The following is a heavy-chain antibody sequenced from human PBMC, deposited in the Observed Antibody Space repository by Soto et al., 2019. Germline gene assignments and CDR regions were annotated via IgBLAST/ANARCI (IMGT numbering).Heavy chain of an antibody. CDR1: GFTFSSYA. Sequence: EVQLVESGGGLVQPGGSLRLSCAASGFTFSSYAMHWVRQAPGKGLEYVSVISSNGGSTYYANSVKGRFTISRDNSKKSLYIQMGCQSAEYMAVYYRARLGRGCEFDYWGQGTVVTVSS. V-gene: IGHV3-64*01. J-gene: IGHJ4*02. D-gene: IGHD1-26*01. CDR2: ISSNGGST. CDR3: ARLGRGCEFDY.